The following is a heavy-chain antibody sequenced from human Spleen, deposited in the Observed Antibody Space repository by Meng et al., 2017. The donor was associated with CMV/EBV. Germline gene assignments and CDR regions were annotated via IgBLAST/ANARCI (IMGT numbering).Heavy chain of an antibody. J-gene: IGHJ4*02. V-gene: IGHV4-38-2*02. CDR2: IYHSGTT. Sequence: SETLSLTCTVSGYSIGRGYSWGWIRQPPGKGLEWIGSIYHSGTTYYNPSLKSRVTISIDTSRNLFSLRLSSVTAADTAVYFCARHFTGGFYYFDYWGQGALVTVSS. D-gene: IGHD2-8*02. CDR1: GYSIGRGYS. CDR3: ARHFTGGFYYFDY.